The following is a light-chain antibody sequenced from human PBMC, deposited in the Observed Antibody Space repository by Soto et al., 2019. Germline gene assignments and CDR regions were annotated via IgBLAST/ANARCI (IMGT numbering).Light chain of an antibody. Sequence: DIQMTQSPSSLSASVGDRFTITCRASQGISTYLIWYQQRQGKAPKLLIYASSNLVSGVPSRFTGSGSGTEFTLTISSLQPEHFATYYCQQSYRTPYTFGQGTKVDIK. V-gene: IGKV1-39*01. CDR2: ASS. J-gene: IGKJ2*01. CDR1: QGISTY. CDR3: QQSYRTPYT.